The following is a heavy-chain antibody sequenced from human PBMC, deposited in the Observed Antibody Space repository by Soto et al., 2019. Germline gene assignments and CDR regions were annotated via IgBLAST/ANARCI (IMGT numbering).Heavy chain of an antibody. J-gene: IGHJ4*02. V-gene: IGHV3-23*01. CDR3: AKSYGDTWQQYFFDS. Sequence: EVQLLESGGGLVQPGGSLRLSCTASGFTFSAYSMSWVRQAPGKGLEWVSGMRGLGGSTYYADSVRGRFTISRDNSKNTLYLQMNSLRAEDTAVYYCAKSYGDTWQQYFFDSWGQGTLLTVSS. CDR2: MRGLGGST. CDR1: GFTFSAYS. D-gene: IGHD5-18*01.